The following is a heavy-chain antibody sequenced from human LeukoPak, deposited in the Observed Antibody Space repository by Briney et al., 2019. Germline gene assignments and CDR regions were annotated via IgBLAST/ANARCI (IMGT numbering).Heavy chain of an antibody. CDR1: GYTFTSNG. V-gene: IGHV1-18*01. Sequence: ASVKVSCKASGYTFTSNGFTWVRQAPGQGLEWMGWISAYSANTNYAQKFQGRVTMTTDTSTSTAYMELRSLRSDDTAVYYCATTTTGLFAPWGQGTLVTVSS. CDR3: ATTTTGLFAP. CDR2: ISAYSANT. D-gene: IGHD1-1*01. J-gene: IGHJ5*02.